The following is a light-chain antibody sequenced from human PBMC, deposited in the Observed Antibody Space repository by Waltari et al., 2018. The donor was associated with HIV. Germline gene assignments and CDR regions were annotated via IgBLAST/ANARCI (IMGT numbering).Light chain of an antibody. V-gene: IGKV2-28*01. CDR1: QSLLHSNGYYY. J-gene: IGKJ1*01. CDR3: MQALQTPWT. Sequence: DIVMTQSPLSLPVTPGEPASISCRSSQSLLHSNGYYYLDWYLQKPGQSPQLLIYLGSNRASGVPDRFSGSGSGTDFTLKISRVEADDVGIYYCMQALQTPWTFGPGTKVDVK. CDR2: LGS.